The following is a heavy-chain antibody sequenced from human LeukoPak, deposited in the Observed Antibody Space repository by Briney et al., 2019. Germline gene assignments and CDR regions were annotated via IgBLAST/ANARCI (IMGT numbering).Heavy chain of an antibody. CDR2: FDPEDGET. Sequence: ASVKVSCKVSGYTLTELSMHWVRQAPGKGLEWMGGFDPEDGETIYAQKFQGRVTMTEDTSTDTAYMELSSLRSEDTAVYYCATDRYCSGGSSYVIFDYWGQGTLVTVSS. CDR1: GYTLTELS. J-gene: IGHJ4*02. D-gene: IGHD2-15*01. CDR3: ATDRYCSGGSSYVIFDY. V-gene: IGHV1-24*01.